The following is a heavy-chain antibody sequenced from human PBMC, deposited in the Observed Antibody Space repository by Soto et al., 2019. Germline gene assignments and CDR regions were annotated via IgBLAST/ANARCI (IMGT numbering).Heavy chain of an antibody. J-gene: IGHJ4*02. CDR3: AKDRDVVVASPDY. D-gene: IGHD2-21*01. CDR2: LSGSGGST. V-gene: IGHV3-23*01. Sequence: EVQLLESGGGLVQPGGSLRLSCAGSGFTFSAYAMSWVRQAPGKGLEWVSALSGSGGSTYYAESVKGRFTISRDNSKNTLSLQMNSLRAEDTAVSYCAKDRDVVVASPDYGGQGSLVTVSS. CDR1: GFTFSAYA.